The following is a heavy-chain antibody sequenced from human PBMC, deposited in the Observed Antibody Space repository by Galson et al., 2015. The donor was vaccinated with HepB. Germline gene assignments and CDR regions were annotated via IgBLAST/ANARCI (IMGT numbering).Heavy chain of an antibody. Sequence: SLRLSCAASGFTFSSYAMSWVRQAPGKGLEWVSAISGSGGSIYYADPVKGRFTISRDNSKNTMYLQMNSLRAEDTAVYYCAKRSWIVGANYGMDVWGQGTTVTVSS. D-gene: IGHD1-26*01. V-gene: IGHV3-23*01. J-gene: IGHJ6*02. CDR1: GFTFSSYA. CDR3: AKRSWIVGANYGMDV. CDR2: ISGSGGSI.